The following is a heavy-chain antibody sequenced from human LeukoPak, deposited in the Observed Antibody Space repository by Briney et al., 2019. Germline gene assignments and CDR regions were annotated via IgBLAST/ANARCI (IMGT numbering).Heavy chain of an antibody. CDR3: TTEFFGSVYNN. Sequence: GGSLRLSCAGSGFGFSDAWMSWVRQAPGKRLEWVGHIKSQTHGGTTDYAAPVKGRFTISRDDSKKTLYLQMNSLQTEDTGVYHCTTEFFGSVYNNWGQGTLVTVSS. J-gene: IGHJ4*02. CDR2: IKSQTHGGTT. V-gene: IGHV3-15*01. CDR1: GFGFSDAW. D-gene: IGHD5/OR15-5a*01.